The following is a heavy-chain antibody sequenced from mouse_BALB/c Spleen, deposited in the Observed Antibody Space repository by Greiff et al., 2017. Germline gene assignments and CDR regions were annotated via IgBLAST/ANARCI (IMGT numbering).Heavy chain of an antibody. CDR3: ARFITTVQYYFDY. CDR2: ISSGGSYT. V-gene: IGHV5-9-3*01. CDR1: GFTFSSYA. J-gene: IGHJ2*01. D-gene: IGHD1-2*01. Sequence: EVQRVESGGGLVKPGGSLKLSCAASGFTFSSYAMSWVRQTPEKRLEWVATISSGGSYTYYPDSVKGRFTISRDNAKNTLYLQMSSLRSEDTAMYYCARFITTVQYYFDYWGQGTTLTVSS.